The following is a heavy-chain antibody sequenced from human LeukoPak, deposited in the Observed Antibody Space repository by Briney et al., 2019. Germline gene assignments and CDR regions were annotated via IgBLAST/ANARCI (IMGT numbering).Heavy chain of an antibody. Sequence: ASVKVSCKASGYTFTSYYMHWVRQTPGQGLEWMGIINPSGGSTSYAQKFQGRVTMTRDTSTSTLYMELSRLRSDDTAVYYCARSYYGSRKSWFDPWGQGTLVTVSS. V-gene: IGHV1-46*01. D-gene: IGHD3-10*01. CDR2: INPSGGST. CDR3: ARSYYGSRKSWFDP. CDR1: GYTFTSYY. J-gene: IGHJ5*02.